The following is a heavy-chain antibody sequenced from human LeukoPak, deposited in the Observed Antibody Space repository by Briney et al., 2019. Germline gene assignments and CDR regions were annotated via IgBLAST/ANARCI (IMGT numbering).Heavy chain of an antibody. J-gene: IGHJ4*02. Sequence: PGGSLRLSCEASGFTFSAYATTWVRQAPGKGLEWVSSIVGSSSTYYADSLKGRFTISRGNAKNSLYLQMNSLRAEDTAVYYCARIGAGSSRDYWGQGTLVTVSS. CDR1: GFTFSAYA. CDR3: ARIGAGSSRDY. V-gene: IGHV3-69-1*01. D-gene: IGHD6-25*01. CDR2: IVGSSST.